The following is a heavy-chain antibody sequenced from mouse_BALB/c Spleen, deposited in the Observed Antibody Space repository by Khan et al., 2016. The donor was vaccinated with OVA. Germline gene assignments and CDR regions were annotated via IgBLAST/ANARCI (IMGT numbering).Heavy chain of an antibody. J-gene: IGHJ3*01. CDR3: ARGGSYYRYDGWFSY. CDR2: INPSNGYT. V-gene: IGHV1-4*01. D-gene: IGHD2-14*01. CDR1: GYTFTTYT. Sequence: VQLQESGAELARPGASVKMSCKASGYTFTTYTMHWVKQRPGQGLEWIGYINPSNGYTNYNQKFKDKSTLTADKSSSTAYMQLSSLTSDYSAVYYCARGGSYYRYDGWFSYWGQGTLVTVSA.